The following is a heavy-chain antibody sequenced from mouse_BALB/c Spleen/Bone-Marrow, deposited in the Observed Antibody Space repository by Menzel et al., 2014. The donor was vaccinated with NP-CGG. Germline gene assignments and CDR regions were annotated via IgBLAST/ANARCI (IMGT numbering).Heavy chain of an antibody. D-gene: IGHD1-1*01. J-gene: IGHJ1*01. CDR2: INPSNGGT. CDR1: GYTFTSYY. CDR3: TRSNYGYWFFDV. V-gene: IGHV1S81*02. Sequence: QVQLQQSGAELVKPGASVKLSCKASGYTFTSYYMYWVKQRPGQGLEWIGEINPSNGGTNFNEKFKSKAALTVDKSSNTAYVQLSSLTSEDSAVYHCTRSNYGYWFFDVCGAGTTVTVSS.